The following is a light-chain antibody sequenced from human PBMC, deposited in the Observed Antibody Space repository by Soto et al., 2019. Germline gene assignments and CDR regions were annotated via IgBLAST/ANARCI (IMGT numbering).Light chain of an antibody. CDR1: QRLLHSNGYNY. CDR3: MQPLQSWT. CDR2: LGS. V-gene: IGKV2-28*01. J-gene: IGKJ1*01. Sequence: DIVIRKSPLSLPVTPGEPASISCSSSQRLLHSNGYNYLDWYLQKPGQSPQLLIYLGSNRGSGVPDRFSGSGSGTDFTLKISRVEAQDVGVYYCMQPLQSWTLGQGTNVDIK.